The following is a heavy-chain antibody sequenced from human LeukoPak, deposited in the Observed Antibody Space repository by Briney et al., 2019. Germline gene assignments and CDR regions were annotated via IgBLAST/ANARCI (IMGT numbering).Heavy chain of an antibody. CDR2: IKPDGSEK. V-gene: IGHV3-7*01. CDR3: ARVVDTAMVDY. D-gene: IGHD5-18*01. J-gene: IGHJ4*02. CDR1: GFTFSSNW. Sequence: GGSLRLSCAASGFTFSSNWMSWVRQAPGKGLEWVASIKPDGSEKCYVDSVKGRFTISRDNAKNSLYLQMNSLRAEDTAVYYCARVVDTAMVDYWGQGTLVTVSS.